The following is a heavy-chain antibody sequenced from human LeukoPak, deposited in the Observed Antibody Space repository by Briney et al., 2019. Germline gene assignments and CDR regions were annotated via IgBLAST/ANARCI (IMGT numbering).Heavy chain of an antibody. J-gene: IGHJ4*01. CDR2: ISYDGSNK. CDR3: ARDRDGYNDY. D-gene: IGHD5-24*01. V-gene: IGHV3-30*01. Sequence: GRSLRLSCAASGFTFSSYAMHWVRQAPDKGLEWVAVISYDGSNKYYADSVKGRFTISRDNSKNTLYLQMNSLRAEDTAVYYCARDRDGYNDYWGQGTLVTVSS. CDR1: GFTFSSYA.